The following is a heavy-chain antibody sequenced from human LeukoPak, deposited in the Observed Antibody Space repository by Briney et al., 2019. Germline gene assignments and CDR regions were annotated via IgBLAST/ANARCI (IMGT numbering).Heavy chain of an antibody. CDR2: ISYSGVVK. J-gene: IGHJ4*02. Sequence: GRSLRLSCTASGYTFSDYGMHWVRQAPGKGLEWLSVISYSGVVKFYADSVKGRFTISRDNSKNTLYLQMNSLRAEDTAVYYCARENGENYHTAFDYWGQGTLVTVSS. CDR3: ARENGENYHTAFDY. CDR1: GYTFSDYG. V-gene: IGHV3-33*08. D-gene: IGHD4/OR15-4a*01.